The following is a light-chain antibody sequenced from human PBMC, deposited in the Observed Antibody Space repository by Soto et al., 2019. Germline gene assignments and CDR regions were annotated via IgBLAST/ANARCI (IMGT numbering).Light chain of an antibody. J-gene: IGLJ1*01. Sequence: QSALAQPASVSGSPGQSITISCTGTNNLVSWYQQHPGKAPKVVLYEDTKRPSGVSNRFSGSNSGSTASLTISGLQAEDEAHYFCCAYVGARAYVFGPGTKVT. V-gene: IGLV2-23*01. CDR2: EDT. CDR1: NNL. CDR3: CAYVGARAYV.